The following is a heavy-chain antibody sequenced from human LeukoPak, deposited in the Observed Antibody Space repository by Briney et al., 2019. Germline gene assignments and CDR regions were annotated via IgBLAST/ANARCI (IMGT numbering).Heavy chain of an antibody. V-gene: IGHV3-23*01. CDR3: AKDPGKSRSDY. Sequence: GGSLRLSCAASGFTFSSYAMSWVRQAPGKGLEWVSAISGSGGGTHYADSVKGRFTISRDNSKNTLYLQMNSLRAEDTAVYYCAKDPGKSRSDYWGQGTLVTVSS. D-gene: IGHD3-10*01. J-gene: IGHJ4*02. CDR2: ISGSGGGT. CDR1: GFTFSSYA.